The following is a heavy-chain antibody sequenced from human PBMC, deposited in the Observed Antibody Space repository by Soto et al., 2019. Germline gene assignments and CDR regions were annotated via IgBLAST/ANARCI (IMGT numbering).Heavy chain of an antibody. D-gene: IGHD3-22*01. CDR1: GGSVSSGSYY. J-gene: IGHJ4*02. CDR2: IYYSGST. CDR3: AAREQDYYDSSGYHLDY. V-gene: IGHV4-61*01. Sequence: PSETLSLTCTVSGGSVSSGSYYWSWIRQPPGKGLEWIGYIYYSGSTNYNPSLKSRVTISVDTSKNQFSLKLSSVTAADTAVYYCAAREQDYYDSSGYHLDYWGQGTLVTVSS.